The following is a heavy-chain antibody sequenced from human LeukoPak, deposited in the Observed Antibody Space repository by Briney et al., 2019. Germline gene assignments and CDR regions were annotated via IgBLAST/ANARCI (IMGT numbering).Heavy chain of an antibody. CDR1: GGSISSSSYY. J-gene: IGHJ4*02. CDR3: ARGFGLGTLIDY. D-gene: IGHD3/OR15-3a*01. CDR2: IYYRGST. Sequence: PSETLSLTCTVSGGSISSSSYYWGWVRQPPGKGLEWIGSIYYRGSTYYNPSLKGRVTISVDTSKNQFSLKLGSVTAADTAVYYCARGFGLGTLIDYWGQGTLVTVSS. V-gene: IGHV4-39*07.